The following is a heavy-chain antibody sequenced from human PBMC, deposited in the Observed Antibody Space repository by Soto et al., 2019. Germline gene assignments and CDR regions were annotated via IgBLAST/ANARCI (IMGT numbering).Heavy chain of an antibody. Sequence: PGESLKISCKGSGYSFTTYWIGWVRQMPGKGLEWMGIIYPGDSDTRYGPSFRGQVTISADKSISTAYLQWSSLKASDTAMYYFASPRYSGSDYDAFDLWGQGTMVNVS. J-gene: IGHJ3*01. CDR1: GYSFTTYW. V-gene: IGHV5-51*01. CDR2: IYPGDSDT. CDR3: ASPRYSGSDYDAFDL. D-gene: IGHD1-26*01.